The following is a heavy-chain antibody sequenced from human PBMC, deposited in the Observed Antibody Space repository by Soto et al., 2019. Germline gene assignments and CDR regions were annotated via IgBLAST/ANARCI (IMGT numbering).Heavy chain of an antibody. CDR2: IYYSGST. CDR3: ERVAGGYSSSWWKYYYYYMDV. J-gene: IGHJ6*03. V-gene: IGHV4-59*01. CDR1: GGSISSYY. D-gene: IGHD6-13*01. Sequence: QVQMQESGPGLVKPSETLSLTCTVSGGSISSYYWSWIRQPPGKGLEWNGYIYYSGSTNYNPSRKRRVTLSVDTSKNQFSLKLCSVTAADTAVYYCERVAGGYSSSWWKYYYYYMDVWGKGTTVTVSS.